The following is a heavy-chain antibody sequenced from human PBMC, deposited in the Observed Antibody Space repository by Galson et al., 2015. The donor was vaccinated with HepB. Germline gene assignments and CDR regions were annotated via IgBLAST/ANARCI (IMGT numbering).Heavy chain of an antibody. CDR3: ARNLLLLWFGNDY. D-gene: IGHD3-10*01. V-gene: IGHV3-7*03. CDR2: IKQDGSEK. Sequence: SLRLSCAASGFTFSSYWMSWVRQAPGKGLEWVANIKQDGSEKYYVDSVKGRFTISRDNAKNSLYLQMNSLKAEDTAVYYCARNLLLLWFGNDYWGQGTLVTVSS. CDR1: GFTFSSYW. J-gene: IGHJ4*02.